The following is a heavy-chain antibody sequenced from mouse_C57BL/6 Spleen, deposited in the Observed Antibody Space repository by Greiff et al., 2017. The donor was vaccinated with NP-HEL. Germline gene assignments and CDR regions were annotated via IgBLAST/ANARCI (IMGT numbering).Heavy chain of an antibody. J-gene: IGHJ2*01. CDR3: ARWEGTEYYFDY. Sequence: QVQLQQSGAELARPGASVKLSCKASGYTFTSYGISWVKQRTGQGLEWIGEIYPRSGNTYYNEKFKGKATLTADKSSSIAYMELRSLTSEDAAVYFCARWEGTEYYFDYWGQGTTLTVSS. CDR2: IYPRSGNT. CDR1: GYTFTSYG. D-gene: IGHD3-3*01. V-gene: IGHV1-81*01.